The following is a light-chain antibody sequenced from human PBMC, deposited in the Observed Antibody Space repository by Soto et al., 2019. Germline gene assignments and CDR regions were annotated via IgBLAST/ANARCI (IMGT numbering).Light chain of an antibody. CDR2: DVS. CDR1: SSDVGGYNY. Sequence: QSALTQPRSVSGSPGQSVTISCTGTSSDVGGYNYVSWYQQHPGKAPKLMIYDVSKRPSGVPDRFSGSNSGNTASLSISGLQAEDEADYYCCLHAGTYTGLFGTGTKLTVL. V-gene: IGLV2-11*01. J-gene: IGLJ1*01. CDR3: CLHAGTYTGL.